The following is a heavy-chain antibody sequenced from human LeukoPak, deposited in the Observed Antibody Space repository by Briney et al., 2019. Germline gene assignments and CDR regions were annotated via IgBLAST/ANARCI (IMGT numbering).Heavy chain of an antibody. CDR3: ARGWELPHAFDI. CDR2: IYPGDSDT. Sequence: LGESLQISCQGSGSRFTSYWIGWVRQLPGKGLEWMGIIYPGDSDTRYSPSFQGQVTISADKSISTAYLQWSSLKASDTAMYYCARGWELPHAFDIWGQGTMVTVSS. J-gene: IGHJ3*02. V-gene: IGHV5-51*01. CDR1: GSRFTSYW. D-gene: IGHD1-26*01.